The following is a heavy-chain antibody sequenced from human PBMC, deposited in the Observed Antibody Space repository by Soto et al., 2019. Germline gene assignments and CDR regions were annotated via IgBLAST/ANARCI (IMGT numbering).Heavy chain of an antibody. CDR2: IYYSGSA. V-gene: IGHV4-30-4*01. D-gene: IGHD6-25*01. CDR3: ARGAAFNTYYKHYGMDV. J-gene: IGHJ6*04. Sequence: SETLSLTCTVSGGSISSDDYYWSWIRQPPGKGLEWIGYIYYSGSAYYTPSLQSRVSISIDTSKNQFSLKLTSVTATDTAVYFCARGAAFNTYYKHYGMDVWGKGTSVTVSS. CDR1: GGSISSDDYY.